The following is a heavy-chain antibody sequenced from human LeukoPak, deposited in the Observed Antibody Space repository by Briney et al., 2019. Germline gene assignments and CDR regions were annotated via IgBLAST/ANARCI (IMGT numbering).Heavy chain of an antibody. D-gene: IGHD6-6*01. Sequence: GGSLRPSCAVSGFTFSGFWMSWSRQAPGKGLEWVASINSDGSEGYYADVVKGRFTISRDNAKNSLYLQINSLRAEDTAVYYCARSSYSSSSSVWGQGAMVTVSS. CDR2: INSDGSEG. CDR1: GFTFSGFW. J-gene: IGHJ3*01. V-gene: IGHV3-7*03. CDR3: ARSSYSSSSSV.